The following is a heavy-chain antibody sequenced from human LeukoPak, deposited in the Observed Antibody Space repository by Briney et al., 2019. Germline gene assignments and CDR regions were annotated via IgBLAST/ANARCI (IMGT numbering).Heavy chain of an antibody. D-gene: IGHD3-10*01. CDR1: GFTFSSYA. J-gene: IGHJ4*02. CDR2: ISSSGSTI. V-gene: IGHV3-48*04. CDR3: ARDDGSGSSPFFDY. Sequence: GGSLRLSCAASGFTFSSYAMSWVRQAPGKGLEWVSYISSSGSTIYYADSVKGRFTISRDNAKNSLYLQMNSLRAEDTAVYYCARDDGSGSSPFFDYWGQGTLVTVSS.